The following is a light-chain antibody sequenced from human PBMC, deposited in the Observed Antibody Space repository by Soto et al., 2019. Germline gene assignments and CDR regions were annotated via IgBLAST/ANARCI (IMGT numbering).Light chain of an antibody. CDR1: HSVLYSSNNKNY. J-gene: IGKJ1*01. Sequence: DIALAPSTYSQGLSLCESSTTSCQCSHSVLYSSNNKNYLAWYQQKPGQPPKLLIYWASTRESGVPDRFSGSGSGTDFTLTISSLQAEDVAVYYCQQYYSTPWTFGQGTKVDIK. V-gene: IGKV4-1*01. CDR2: WAS. CDR3: QQYYSTPWT.